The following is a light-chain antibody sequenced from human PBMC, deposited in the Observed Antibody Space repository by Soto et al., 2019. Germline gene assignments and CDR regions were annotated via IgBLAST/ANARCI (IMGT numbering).Light chain of an antibody. V-gene: IGKV3-11*01. Sequence: TQSPSALSASVGDRVTITCRASQSISSWLAWYQQKPGQAPRLLIYDASKRATGIPARFSGSGSGTDFTLTISSLQPEDFAVYYCHQRSNWPPTFGGGTKVEIK. CDR1: QSISSW. CDR3: HQRSNWPPT. CDR2: DAS. J-gene: IGKJ4*01.